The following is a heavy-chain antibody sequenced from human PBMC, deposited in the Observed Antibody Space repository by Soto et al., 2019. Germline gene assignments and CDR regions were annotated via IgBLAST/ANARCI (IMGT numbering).Heavy chain of an antibody. Sequence: VASVKVSCKTSGYSFTSYYMHWVRQAPGQGLEWMGVIIPSGGTTTYAQKFQGRVTMTSDTSTSTVYMELNILTSEDTAVYYCARPQYDSVWPFDDWGQGTLVTVSS. CDR2: IIPSGGTT. CDR1: GYSFTSYY. D-gene: IGHD6-19*01. CDR3: ARPQYDSVWPFDD. V-gene: IGHV1-46*01. J-gene: IGHJ4*02.